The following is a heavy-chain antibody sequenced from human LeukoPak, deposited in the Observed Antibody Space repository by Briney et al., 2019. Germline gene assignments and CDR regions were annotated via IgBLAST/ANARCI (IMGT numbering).Heavy chain of an antibody. CDR1: GFTVGSTY. CDR3: ATSLDLDSVGAFDY. V-gene: IGHV3-66*01. D-gene: IGHD1-26*01. J-gene: IGHJ4*02. CDR2: IYSGGST. Sequence: GGSLGLSCAASGFTVGSTYMSWVRQAPGKGLEWVSLIYSGGSTYYADSVKGSFTISRNSFKNTLYLQMNSLRAEDTAVYYCATSLDLDSVGAFDYWGQGTLVTVSS.